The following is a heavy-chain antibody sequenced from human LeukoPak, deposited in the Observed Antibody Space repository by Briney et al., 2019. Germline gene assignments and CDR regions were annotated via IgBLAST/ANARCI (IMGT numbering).Heavy chain of an antibody. V-gene: IGHV3-23*01. CDR2: ISGSGGST. D-gene: IGHD3-10*01. CDR3: AREAAGYYGSGQQYHYYMDV. Sequence: GGSLRLSCAASGFTFNSYGMSWVRQSPGKGLEWVSVISGSGGSTYCADSVKGRFTISRDNAKNSLYLQMNSLRAEDTAVYYCAREAAGYYGSGQQYHYYMDVWGKGTTVTVSS. J-gene: IGHJ6*03. CDR1: GFTFNSYG.